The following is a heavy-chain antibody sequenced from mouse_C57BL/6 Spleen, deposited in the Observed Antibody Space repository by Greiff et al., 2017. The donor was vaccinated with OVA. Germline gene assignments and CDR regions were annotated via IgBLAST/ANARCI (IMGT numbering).Heavy chain of an antibody. J-gene: IGHJ2*01. V-gene: IGHV5-6*01. Sequence: EVQRVESGGDLVKPGGSLKLSCAASGFTFSSYGMSWVRQTPDKRLEWVATISSGGSYTYYPDSVKGRFTISRDNARNTLYLQMSSLKSEDTAMYYCAIYSFDYWGQGTTLTVSA. CDR1: GFTFSSYG. CDR2: ISSGGSYT. CDR3: AIYSFDY.